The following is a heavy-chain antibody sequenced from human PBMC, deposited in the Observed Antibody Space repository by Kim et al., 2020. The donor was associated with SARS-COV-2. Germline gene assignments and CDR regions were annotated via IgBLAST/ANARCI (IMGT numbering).Heavy chain of an antibody. D-gene: IGHD1-26*01. CDR2: IAYDGSTK. V-gene: IGHV3-30*18. CDR3: AKSFSGSYFGYDY. J-gene: IGHJ4*02. Sequence: GGSLRLSCAASGFTFNTYGMHWVRQAPGKGLEWVSVIAYDGSTKYYADSVKGRFTISRNNSKNTLYLQMNSLRIEATAVYYCAKSFSGSYFGYDYWGQGTLVTVSS. CDR1: GFTFNTYG.